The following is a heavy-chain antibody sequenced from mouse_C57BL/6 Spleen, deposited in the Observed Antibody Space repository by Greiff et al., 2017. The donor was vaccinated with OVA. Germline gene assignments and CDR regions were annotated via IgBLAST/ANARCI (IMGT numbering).Heavy chain of an antibody. J-gene: IGHJ2*01. CDR2: ISSGSSTI. Sequence: EVKLVESGGGLVKPGGSLKLSCAASGFTFSDYGMHWVRQAPEKGLEWVAYISSGSSTIYYADTVKGRFTISRDNAKNTLFLQMTSLRSEDTAMYYCARDALLHFDYWGQGTTLTVSS. CDR1: GFTFSDYG. CDR3: ARDALLHFDY. V-gene: IGHV5-17*01. D-gene: IGHD2-1*01.